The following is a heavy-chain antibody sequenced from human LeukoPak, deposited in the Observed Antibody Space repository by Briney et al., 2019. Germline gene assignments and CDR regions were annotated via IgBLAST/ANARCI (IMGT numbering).Heavy chain of an antibody. Sequence: GGSLRLSCAASGFTFSSYSMNWVRQAPGKGLEWVSSISSSSSYIYYADSVKGRFTISRDNAKNSLYLQMNSLRAEDTAVYYCARAGSITIFGVVRHWGQGILVTVSS. CDR2: ISSSSSYI. D-gene: IGHD3-3*01. CDR1: GFTFSSYS. J-gene: IGHJ4*02. V-gene: IGHV3-21*01. CDR3: ARAGSITIFGVVRH.